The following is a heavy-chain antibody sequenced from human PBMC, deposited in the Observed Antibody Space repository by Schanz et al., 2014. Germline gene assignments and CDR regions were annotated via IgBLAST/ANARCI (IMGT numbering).Heavy chain of an antibody. Sequence: QVQLVQSGAEPKKPGSSVNVSCKTSGGTFNSYTIGWVRQAPGQGLEWMGRIVPLLGVTVYAQKFQGRVTFTADKATGTAYMELSRLKSEDTAMYYCAEYASGNYYDLWGQGTLVTVSS. CDR1: GGTFNSYT. CDR3: AEYASGNYYDL. D-gene: IGHD3-10*01. J-gene: IGHJ4*02. V-gene: IGHV1-69*02. CDR2: IVPLLGVT.